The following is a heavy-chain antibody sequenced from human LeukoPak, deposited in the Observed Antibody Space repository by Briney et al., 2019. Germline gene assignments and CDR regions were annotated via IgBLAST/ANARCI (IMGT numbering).Heavy chain of an antibody. J-gene: IGHJ4*02. CDR1: GFTFSSYA. CDR2: INKDGSAK. V-gene: IGHV3-7*01. Sequence: GGSLRLSCAASGFTFSSYAMSWVRQAPGKGLEWVANINKDGSAKYYVDSVKGRFTISRDNAKNSVYLQVNSLRVEDTALYYCVRGTGFILDSWGLGTRVTVS. D-gene: IGHD3/OR15-3a*01. CDR3: VRGTGFILDS.